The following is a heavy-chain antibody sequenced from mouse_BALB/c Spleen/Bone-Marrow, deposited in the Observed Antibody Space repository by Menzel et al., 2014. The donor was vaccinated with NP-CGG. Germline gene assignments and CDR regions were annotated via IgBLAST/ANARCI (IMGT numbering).Heavy chain of an antibody. CDR3: NALYYDSDFDY. D-gene: IGHD2-4*01. CDR2: IDPENGDT. J-gene: IGHJ2*01. Sequence: EVQLQQSGAELVRSGASVKLSCTASGFNIKDFYIHWVEQRPEQCLEWIGWIDPENGDTYYAPKFQAKATMTADTSSNTSYLQLSSLTSEDTAVYYCNALYYDSDFDYWGQGTTLTVSS. CDR1: GFNIKDFY. V-gene: IGHV14-4*02.